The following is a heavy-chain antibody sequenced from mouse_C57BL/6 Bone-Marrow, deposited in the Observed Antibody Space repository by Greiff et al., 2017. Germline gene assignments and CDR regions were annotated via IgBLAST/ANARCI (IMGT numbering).Heavy chain of an antibody. CDR2: IDPSDSYT. CDR3: ARSMVYGRALYYFDY. Sequence: VQLQQPGAELVMPGASVKLSCKASGYTFTSYWMHWVKQRPGQGLEWIGEIDPSDSYTNYNQKFKGKSTLTVDKSSSTAYMQLSSLTSEDSAVYYCARSMVYGRALYYFDYWGQGTTLTVSS. CDR1: GYTFTSYW. V-gene: IGHV1-69*01. D-gene: IGHD1-1*01. J-gene: IGHJ2*01.